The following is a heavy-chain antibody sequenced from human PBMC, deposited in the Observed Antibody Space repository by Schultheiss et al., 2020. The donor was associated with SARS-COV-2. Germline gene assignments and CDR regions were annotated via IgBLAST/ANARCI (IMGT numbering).Heavy chain of an antibody. CDR3: ATHYYDSSGLYFDY. CDR1: GFTFSNAW. CDR2: IYSGGST. J-gene: IGHJ4*02. V-gene: IGHV3-66*04. D-gene: IGHD3-22*01. Sequence: GESLKISCAASGFTFSNAWMSWVRQAPGKGLEWVSVIYSGGSTYYADSVKGRFTISRDNSKNTLYLQMNSLRAEDTAVYYCATHYYDSSGLYFDYWGQGTLVTVSS.